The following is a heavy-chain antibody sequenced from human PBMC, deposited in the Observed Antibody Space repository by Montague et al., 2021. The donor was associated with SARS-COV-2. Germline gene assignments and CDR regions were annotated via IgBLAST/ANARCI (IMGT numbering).Heavy chain of an antibody. Sequence: SLRLSCAASGFTFSSYWMSWVRQAPGKGLEWVANIKEDGSEKKYXXSVKGRFTISRDNAKDSLYLQMNSLRAEDTAAYYCAREYFDNSGMGHYWGQGTLVTVSS. CDR1: GFTFSSYW. J-gene: IGHJ4*02. CDR2: IKEDGSEK. D-gene: IGHD3-22*01. CDR3: AREYFDNSGMGHY. V-gene: IGHV3-7*01.